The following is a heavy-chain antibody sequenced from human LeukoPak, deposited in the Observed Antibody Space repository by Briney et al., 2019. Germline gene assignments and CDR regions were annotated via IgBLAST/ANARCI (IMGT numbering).Heavy chain of an antibody. Sequence: SETLSLTCTVSGGSISSSSYYWGWIRQPPGKGLVWIGSIYYSWSTYYNPSLKSRVTISVDTSKNQFSLKLSSVTAADTAVYYCARPDSSGMKHYAFDIWGQGTMVTVSS. CDR2: IYYSWST. CDR3: ARPDSSGMKHYAFDI. J-gene: IGHJ3*02. V-gene: IGHV4-39*01. CDR1: GGSISSSSYY. D-gene: IGHD3-22*01.